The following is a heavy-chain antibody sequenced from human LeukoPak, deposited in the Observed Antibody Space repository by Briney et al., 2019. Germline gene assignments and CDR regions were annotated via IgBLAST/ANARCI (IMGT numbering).Heavy chain of an antibody. Sequence: GGSLRLSCAASGFTFSSNAMHWVRQAPGKGLEWVAVVSNNGRNTYYGASVMGRFNISRDNSKNTLYLQMNSLRAEDTSIYYCAKDDDDGDHVVVDHWGEGTLVTVSS. J-gene: IGHJ4*02. D-gene: IGHD4-17*01. CDR3: AKDDDDGDHVVVDH. CDR2: VSNNGRNT. CDR1: GFTFSSNA. V-gene: IGHV3-30*04.